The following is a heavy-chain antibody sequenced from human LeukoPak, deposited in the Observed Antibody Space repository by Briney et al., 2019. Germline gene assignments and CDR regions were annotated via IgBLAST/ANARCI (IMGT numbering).Heavy chain of an antibody. CDR2: IYYSGST. CDR1: GGSISSGGYY. J-gene: IGHJ3*02. CDR3: ARVNDYVWGGDAFDI. D-gene: IGHD3-16*01. Sequence: SQTLSLTCTVSGGSISSGGYYWSWIRQHPGKGLEWIGYIYYSGSTYYNPSLKSRVAISVDTSKNQFSLKLSSVTAADTAVYYCARVNDYVWGGDAFDIWGQGTMVTVSS. V-gene: IGHV4-31*03.